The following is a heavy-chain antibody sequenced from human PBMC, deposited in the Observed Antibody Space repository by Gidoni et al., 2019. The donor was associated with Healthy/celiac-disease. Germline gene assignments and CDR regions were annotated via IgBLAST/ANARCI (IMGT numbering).Heavy chain of an antibody. J-gene: IGHJ4*02. Sequence: QVQLVESGGGVVQPVRSLRLSCAASGFTFSSYGMHWVRQAPGKGLEWVAVISYDGSNKYYADSVKGRFTISRDNSKNTLYLQMNSLRAEDTAVYYCAKVVRRSGYYYYFDYWGQGTLVTVSS. CDR2: ISYDGSNK. CDR1: GFTFSSYG. CDR3: AKVVRRSGYYYYFDY. D-gene: IGHD3-22*01. V-gene: IGHV3-30*18.